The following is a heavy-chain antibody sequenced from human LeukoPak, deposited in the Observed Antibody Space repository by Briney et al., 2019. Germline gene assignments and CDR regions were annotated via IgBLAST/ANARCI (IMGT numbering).Heavy chain of an antibody. CDR1: GGSISNYY. Sequence: SETLSLTCTVSGGSISNYYWIWIRQPPGKGLEWIGYIYYSGSTNYNPSLKSRVTISVDTSKNQFSLKLSSVTAADTAVYYCARVQESQIDYYFDYWGQGTLVTVSS. D-gene: IGHD3-9*01. J-gene: IGHJ4*02. CDR2: IYYSGST. CDR3: ARVQESQIDYYFDY. V-gene: IGHV4-59*01.